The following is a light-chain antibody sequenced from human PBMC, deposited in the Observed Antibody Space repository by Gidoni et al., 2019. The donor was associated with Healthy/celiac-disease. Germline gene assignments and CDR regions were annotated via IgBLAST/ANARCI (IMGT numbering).Light chain of an antibody. CDR3: QQYDSIPLT. CDR2: DAS. V-gene: IGKV1-33*01. CDR1: QSISNY. Sequence: PSSLSASVGDRVTITCQASQSISNYLNWYQQKPGKAPKLLIYDASSLERGVPSRFSGSGSGTDFTFTISSLQPEDIATYYCQQYDSIPLTFGGGTKVEIK. J-gene: IGKJ4*01.